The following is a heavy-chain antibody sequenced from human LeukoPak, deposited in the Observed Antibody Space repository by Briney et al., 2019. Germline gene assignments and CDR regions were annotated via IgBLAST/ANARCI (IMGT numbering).Heavy chain of an antibody. D-gene: IGHD1-26*01. Sequence: ASVKVSCKVSGYTLTELSMHWVRQAPGKGLEWMGGFDPEDGETIYAQRFQGRVTMAEDTSTETAYMELSSLRSDDTAVYYCARGSGSDIVGATAGIDYWGQGTLVTVSS. J-gene: IGHJ4*02. CDR1: GYTLTELS. CDR3: ARGSGSDIVGATAGIDY. CDR2: FDPEDGET. V-gene: IGHV1-24*01.